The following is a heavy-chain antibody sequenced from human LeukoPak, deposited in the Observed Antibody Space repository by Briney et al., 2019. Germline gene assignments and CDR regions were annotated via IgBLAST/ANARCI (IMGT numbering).Heavy chain of an antibody. J-gene: IGHJ3*02. CDR3: ARGGLLWFGELLHHRAFDI. CDR1: GGSISSSSYY. D-gene: IGHD3-10*01. V-gene: IGHV4-39*07. Sequence: SETLSLTCTVSGGSISSSSYYWGWIRQPPGKGLEWIGSIYYSGSTYYNPSLKSRVTISVDTSKNQFSLKLSSVTAADTAVYYCARGGLLWFGELLHHRAFDIWGQGTMVTVSS. CDR2: IYYSGST.